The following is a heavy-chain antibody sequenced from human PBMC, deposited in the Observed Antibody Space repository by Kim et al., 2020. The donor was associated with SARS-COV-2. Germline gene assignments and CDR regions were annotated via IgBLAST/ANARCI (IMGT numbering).Heavy chain of an antibody. V-gene: IGHV3-11*01. D-gene: IGHD2-2*01. CDR3: ARDGSSTSIYYYYGMDV. J-gene: IGHJ6*02. CDR1: GFTFSDYY. Sequence: GGSLRLSCAASGFTFSDYYMSWIRQAPGKGLEWVSYISSSGSTIYYADSVKGRFTISRDNAKNSLYLQMNSLRAEDTAVYYCARDGSSTSIYYYYGMDVCGQGATLTLSS. CDR2: ISSSGSTI.